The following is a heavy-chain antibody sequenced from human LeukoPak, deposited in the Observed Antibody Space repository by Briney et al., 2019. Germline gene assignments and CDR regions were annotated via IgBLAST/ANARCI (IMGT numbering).Heavy chain of an antibody. Sequence: GGSLRHSCAASGFTFSGSDIHWVRQASGKGLEWVGRITTKPDNYATAYAASVKDRFTISRDDSESTAYLQMNSLKTEDTAVYYCTTYRSGHYWGQGTLVTVSS. J-gene: IGHJ4*02. D-gene: IGHD6-19*01. CDR2: ITTKPDNYAT. V-gene: IGHV3-73*01. CDR3: TTYRSGHY. CDR1: GFTFSGSD.